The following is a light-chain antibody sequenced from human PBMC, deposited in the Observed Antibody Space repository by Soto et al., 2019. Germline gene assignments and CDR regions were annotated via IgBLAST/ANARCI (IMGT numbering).Light chain of an antibody. CDR3: QQYNNWPRT. CDR1: QSFSIL. CDR2: GAT. J-gene: IGKJ1*01. Sequence: EIVMTQSQATLSVSPVERATLSCSASQSFSILLAWYQQKPGQAPRLLIHGATTRPTGIPARFSGSGSGTEFTLTISSLQSEDFAVYYCQQYNNWPRTFGQGTKVEIK. V-gene: IGKV3-15*01.